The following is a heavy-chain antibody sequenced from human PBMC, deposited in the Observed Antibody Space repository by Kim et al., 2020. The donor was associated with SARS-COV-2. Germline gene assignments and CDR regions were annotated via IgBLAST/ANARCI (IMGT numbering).Heavy chain of an antibody. CDR3: ARVGPVKLYDFWGPGQIDY. CDR1: GYSFTSYW. J-gene: IGHJ4*02. CDR2: IYPGDSDT. Sequence: GESLKISCKGSGYSFTSYWIGWVRQMPGKGLEWMGIIYPGDSDTRYSPSFQGQVTISADKSISTAYLQWSSLKASDTAMYYCARVGPVKLYDFWGPGQIDYWGQGTLVTVSS. D-gene: IGHD3-3*01. V-gene: IGHV5-51*01.